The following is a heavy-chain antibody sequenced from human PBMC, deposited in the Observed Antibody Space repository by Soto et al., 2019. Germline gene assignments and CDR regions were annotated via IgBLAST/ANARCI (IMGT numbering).Heavy chain of an antibody. J-gene: IGHJ4*02. CDR3: VKDHRRGFTYRLDS. CDR1: GFTFSSYG. D-gene: IGHD4-4*01. V-gene: IGHV3-30*18. Sequence: GGSLRLSCAASGFTFSSYGMHWVRQAPGKGLEWVAVISYDGSNKYYADSVKGRFTISRDNSKNTLYLQMNSLRTEDTAVYYCVKDHRRGFTYRLDSWGQGTLVTVSS. CDR2: ISYDGSNK.